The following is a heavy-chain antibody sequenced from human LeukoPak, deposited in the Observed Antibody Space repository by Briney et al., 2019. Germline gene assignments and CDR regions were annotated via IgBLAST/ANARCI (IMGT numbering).Heavy chain of an antibody. Sequence: SVKVSCKASGGTFSSYAISWVRQAPGQGLEWMGGIIPIFGTANYAQKFQGRVTITADKSTSTAYMELSRLRSDDTAVYYCAREITMVRGVEDAFDIWGQGTMVTVSS. J-gene: IGHJ3*02. CDR2: IIPIFGTA. D-gene: IGHD3-10*01. CDR3: AREITMVRGVEDAFDI. CDR1: GGTFSSYA. V-gene: IGHV1-69*06.